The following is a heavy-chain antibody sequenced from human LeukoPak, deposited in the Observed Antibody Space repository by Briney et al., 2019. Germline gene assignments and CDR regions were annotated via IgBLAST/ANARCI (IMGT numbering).Heavy chain of an antibody. D-gene: IGHD5-12*01. Sequence: GESLKISCQGSGYSFTSYWIGWVRQMPGKGLEWMGIIYPGDSDTRYSPSFQGQDTISADKSISTAYLQWSSLKASDTAMYYCARATGPGNSGHDWGGYWGQGTLVTVSS. CDR3: ARATGPGNSGHDWGGY. CDR1: GYSFTSYW. J-gene: IGHJ4*02. V-gene: IGHV5-51*01. CDR2: IYPGDSDT.